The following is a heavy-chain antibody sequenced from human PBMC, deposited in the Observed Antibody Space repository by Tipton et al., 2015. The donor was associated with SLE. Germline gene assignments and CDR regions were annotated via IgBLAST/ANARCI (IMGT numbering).Heavy chain of an antibody. CDR3: ARAKSSSWYLGLDY. Sequence: SLRLSCAASGFTFSSYGMHWVRQAPGKGLEWVAFIRYDGSNKYYADSVKGRFTISRDNSKNTLYLQMNSLRAEDTAVYYCARAKSSSWYLGLDYWGQGTLVTVSS. CDR2: IRYDGSNK. J-gene: IGHJ4*02. D-gene: IGHD6-13*01. CDR1: GFTFSSYG. V-gene: IGHV3-30*02.